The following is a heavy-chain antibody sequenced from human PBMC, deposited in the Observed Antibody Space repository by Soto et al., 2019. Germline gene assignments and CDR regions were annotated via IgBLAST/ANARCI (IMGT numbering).Heavy chain of an antibody. J-gene: IGHJ5*02. CDR3: ARPGIPADNGGWLDT. Sequence: PGGSLRLSCAASGFTFSSYWMNWVRQAPGKGLEWVANIKQDGGEKYYVDSVRGRFTISRDNAKNSLFLQMNSLRPEDTAVYYCARPGIPADNGGWLDTWGQGSLVTVSS. D-gene: IGHD2-2*01. CDR1: GFTFSSYW. V-gene: IGHV3-7*03. CDR2: IKQDGGEK.